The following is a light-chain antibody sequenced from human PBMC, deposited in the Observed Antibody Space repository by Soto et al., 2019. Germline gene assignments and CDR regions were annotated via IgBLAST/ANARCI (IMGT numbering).Light chain of an antibody. CDR2: GAS. Sequence: EIVMTQSPAPLSVSPGERATLSCRASQSVSSNFAWYQQKPGQAPSLLIYGASTRATGIPARFSGSGSGTEFTLTISSLQSEDFAVYYCQEYNNWPYTFGQGTKLEIK. CDR1: QSVSSN. V-gene: IGKV3-15*01. CDR3: QEYNNWPYT. J-gene: IGKJ2*01.